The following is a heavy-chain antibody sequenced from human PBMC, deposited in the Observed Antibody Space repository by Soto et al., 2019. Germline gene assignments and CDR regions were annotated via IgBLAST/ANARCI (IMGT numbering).Heavy chain of an antibody. D-gene: IGHD2-15*01. J-gene: IGHJ4*02. CDR1: GFSFNPYV. CDR3: AKASGGGWPYYFDS. CDR2: IRSNTAIT. Sequence: CVASGFSFNPYVMAWVRQVPGKGLEWVSAIRSNTAITYYPDSMRGRFTISRVNSANTIFLQMNSLRVEDSAVYFCAKASGGGWPYYFDSWGQGTLVTVSS. V-gene: IGHV3-23*01.